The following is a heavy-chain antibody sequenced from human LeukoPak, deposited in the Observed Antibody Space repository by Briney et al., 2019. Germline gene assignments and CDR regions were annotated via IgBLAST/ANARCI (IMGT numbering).Heavy chain of an antibody. CDR1: RYTFTSYD. Sequence: ASVKLSCKASRYTFTSYDINWVRQATGQGLEWMGWMNPNSGNTGYAQKFQGRVTMTRNTSISTAYMELSSLRSEDTAVYYCAGVTTGSSWIDYWGQGTLVTVSS. D-gene: IGHD6-13*01. J-gene: IGHJ4*02. CDR2: MNPNSGNT. CDR3: AGVTTGSSWIDY. V-gene: IGHV1-8*01.